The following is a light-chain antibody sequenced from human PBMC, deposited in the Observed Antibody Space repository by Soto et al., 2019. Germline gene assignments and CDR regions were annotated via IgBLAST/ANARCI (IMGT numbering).Light chain of an antibody. Sequence: EIVMTQSPAPLSVSPGERATLSCSAIQSVSSNLAWYQQQPGQAPRLLIYGASTRATGIPARFSGSGSGTEFTLTISSLQSEAFAVYYCQQYNNWPPYTFGQGTKLEIK. J-gene: IGKJ2*01. CDR3: QQYNNWPPYT. CDR1: QSVSSN. V-gene: IGKV3-15*01. CDR2: GAS.